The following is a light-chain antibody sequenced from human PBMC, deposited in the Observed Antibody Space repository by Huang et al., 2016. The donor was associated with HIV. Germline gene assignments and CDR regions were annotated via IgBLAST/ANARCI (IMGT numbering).Light chain of an antibody. V-gene: IGKV3-15*01. CDR2: GAS. CDR1: QSIKSN. J-gene: IGKJ1*01. Sequence: IVMTQSPVTLSVSPGERVALSCRAGQSIKSNLAWYQQKPGQAPRLLIYGASTRATGVPARFSGSGSGTEFTLTINNLQSDDFAVYYCQQYDYWPPVTFGQGTKV. CDR3: QQYDYWPPVT.